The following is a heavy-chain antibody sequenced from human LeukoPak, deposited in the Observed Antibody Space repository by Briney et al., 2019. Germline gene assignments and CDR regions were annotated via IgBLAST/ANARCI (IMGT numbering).Heavy chain of an antibody. V-gene: IGHV1-2*02. J-gene: IGHJ5*02. D-gene: IGHD5/OR15-5a*01. Sequence: ASVKASCKASVNDFSDFYFNWVGPAPGRGLEWVGWINPHSRATHYAQRFRGRVTMEASIPTGYMELNSLTSDDTAVYYCGTTSVTHTRDPWGQGTLVTVSS. CDR3: GTTSVTHTRDP. CDR2: INPHSRAT. CDR1: VNDFSDFY.